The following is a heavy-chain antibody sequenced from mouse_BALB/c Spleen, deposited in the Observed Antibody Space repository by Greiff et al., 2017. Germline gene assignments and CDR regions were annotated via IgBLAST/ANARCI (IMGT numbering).Heavy chain of an antibody. V-gene: IGHV7-1*02. D-gene: IGHD2-1*01. Sequence: EVKLVQSGGGLVQPGGSLRLSCATSGFTFSDFYMEWVRQPPGKRLEWIAASRTKANDYTTEYSASVKGRFIVSRDTSPSILYLRMIALRAEDTACYCCASAGNGNYDAYWGQGTLVTVSA. J-gene: IGHJ3*01. CDR2: SRTKANDYTT. CDR1: GFTFSDFY. CDR3: ASAGNGNYDAY.